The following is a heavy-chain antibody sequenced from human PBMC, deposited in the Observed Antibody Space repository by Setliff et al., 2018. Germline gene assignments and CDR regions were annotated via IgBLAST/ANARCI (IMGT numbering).Heavy chain of an antibody. CDR2: IYYSGST. V-gene: IGHV4-59*01. Sequence: SETLSLTCTVSGGSISRYYWSWIRQPPGKGLEWIGYIYYSGSTNYNPSLKSRVTISVDTSKNQFSLKLSSVTAADTAVYYCARVALVVVIRNAFDIWGQGTMVTVSS. CDR3: ARVALVVVIRNAFDI. CDR1: GGSISRYY. J-gene: IGHJ3*02. D-gene: IGHD2-21*01.